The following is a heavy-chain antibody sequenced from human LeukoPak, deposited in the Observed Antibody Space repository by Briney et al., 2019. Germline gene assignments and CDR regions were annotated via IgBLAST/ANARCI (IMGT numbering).Heavy chain of an antibody. V-gene: IGHV1-18*01. D-gene: IGHD2-21*02. Sequence: ASVKVSCKASGYTLGIYGISWVRQAPGQGLEWMAWISPYDGDTNYAQKFEGRVTMTTETSTNTAYMELRSLRSDDTAIYYCARDYCTRGGDCYKEDLFDPWGQGTLVTVSA. CDR1: GYTLGIYG. J-gene: IGHJ5*02. CDR2: ISPYDGDT. CDR3: ARDYCTRGGDCYKEDLFDP.